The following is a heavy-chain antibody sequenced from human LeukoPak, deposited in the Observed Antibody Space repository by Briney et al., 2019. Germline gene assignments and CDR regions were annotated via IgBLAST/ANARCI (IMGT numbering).Heavy chain of an antibody. D-gene: IGHD2-2*01. V-gene: IGHV3-23*01. Sequence: PGGSLRLSCAASGFTFSSYAMRWVREVAGSVLEWVSAISGSGGSTYYADSVKGRFTISRDNSKNTLYLQMNSLRAEDTAVYYCAKDSGLGGVLNEIVVVPAAMRDVDYWGQGTLVTVSS. J-gene: IGHJ4*02. CDR3: AKDSGLGGVLNEIVVVPAAMRDVDY. CDR1: GFTFSSYA. CDR2: ISGSGGST.